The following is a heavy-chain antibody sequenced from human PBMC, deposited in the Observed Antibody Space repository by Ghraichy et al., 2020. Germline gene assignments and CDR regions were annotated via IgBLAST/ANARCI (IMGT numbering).Heavy chain of an antibody. D-gene: IGHD3-3*01. CDR1: GFTFSSYA. Sequence: LSLTCAASGFTFSSYAMSWVRQAPGKGLEWVSAISGSGGSTYYADSVKGRFTISRDNSKNTLYLQMNSLRAEDTAVYYCAKYYYDFWSGYYIEFTPYYYYYMDVWGKGTTVTVSS. V-gene: IGHV3-23*01. CDR2: ISGSGGST. CDR3: AKYYYDFWSGYYIEFTPYYYYYMDV. J-gene: IGHJ6*03.